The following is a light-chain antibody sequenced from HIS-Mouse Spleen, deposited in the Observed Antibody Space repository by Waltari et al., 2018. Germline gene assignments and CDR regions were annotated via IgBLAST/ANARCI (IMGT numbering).Light chain of an antibody. Sequence: QSALTQPASVSGAPGQSTTISCTGTSRDVGCYNLVSWYQQHPGKAPKLMIYEGNKRPSGVSNRFSGSKSGNTASLTISGLQAEDEADYYCCSYAGSSTWVFGGGTKLTVL. J-gene: IGLJ3*02. CDR1: SRDVGCYNL. CDR2: EGN. CDR3: CSYAGSSTWV. V-gene: IGLV2-23*01.